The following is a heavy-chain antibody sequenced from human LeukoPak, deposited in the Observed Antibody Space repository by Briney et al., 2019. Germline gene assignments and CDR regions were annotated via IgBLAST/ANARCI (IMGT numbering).Heavy chain of an antibody. Sequence: PSETLSLTCTVSGGSISSSSYYWGWIRQPPGKGLEWIGSIYYSGSTYYNPSLKSRVTISVDTSKNQFSLKLSSVTAADTAVYYCARPAVAGTSPDRYFDLWGRGTLVTVSS. D-gene: IGHD6-19*01. J-gene: IGHJ2*01. CDR2: IYYSGST. V-gene: IGHV4-39*01. CDR3: ARPAVAGTSPDRYFDL. CDR1: GGSISSSSYY.